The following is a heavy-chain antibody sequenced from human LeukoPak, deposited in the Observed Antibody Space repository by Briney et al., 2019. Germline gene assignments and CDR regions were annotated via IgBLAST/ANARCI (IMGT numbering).Heavy chain of an antibody. V-gene: IGHV3-23*01. CDR1: GLTFSSYA. CDR3: AKIRGGWYGDFDY. Sequence: GGSLRLSCAASGLTFSSYAMSWVRQAPGKGLEWVSAISGSGVSTYYADSVKGRFTISRDNSKNTLSLQVNDLRAEDSAVYYCAKIRGGWYGDFDYWGQGTLVTVSS. D-gene: IGHD6-19*01. J-gene: IGHJ4*02. CDR2: ISGSGVST.